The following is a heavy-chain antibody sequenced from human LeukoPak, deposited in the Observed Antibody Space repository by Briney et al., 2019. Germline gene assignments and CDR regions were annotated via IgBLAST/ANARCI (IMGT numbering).Heavy chain of an antibody. CDR3: ARCDFWSGYDAFDI. V-gene: IGHV1-69*01. CDR2: IIPIFGTA. CDR1: GGTFSSYA. Sequence: SVKVSCKASGGTFSSYAISWVRQAPGQGLEWMGGIIPIFGTANYAQKFQGRVTITADESTSTAYMELSSLRSEDTAVYYCARCDFWSGYDAFDIWGQGTMVTVSS. J-gene: IGHJ3*02. D-gene: IGHD3-3*01.